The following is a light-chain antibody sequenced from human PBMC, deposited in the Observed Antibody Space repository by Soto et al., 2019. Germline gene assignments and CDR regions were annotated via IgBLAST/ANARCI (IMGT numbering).Light chain of an antibody. J-gene: IGKJ3*01. Sequence: DIQLTQSPSVLSASAGDSVTITGRARLDFSYYLAWYQQKPGKAPKLLIHPTSTMKSGVPSRFSGSGSGTEFTLTISSLQPDDFATYYCQQLKSYPLTFGPGTKVDIK. CDR1: LDFSYY. CDR2: PTS. V-gene: IGKV1-9*01. CDR3: QQLKSYPLT.